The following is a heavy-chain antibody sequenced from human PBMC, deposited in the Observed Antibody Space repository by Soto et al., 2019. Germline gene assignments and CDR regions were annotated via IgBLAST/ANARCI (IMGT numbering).Heavy chain of an antibody. V-gene: IGHV3-23*01. CDR2: ISGSGGST. CDR3: AKDEKEDQLLTAYY. D-gene: IGHD2-2*01. J-gene: IGHJ4*02. Sequence: GWSLRLSCAASGFTFSSYAMSWVRQAPGKGLEWVSSISGSGGSTYYADSVKGRFTTSRDNSKNTLYLQMNSLRAGDTAVYYCAKDEKEDQLLTAYYWGQGTLVTVSS. CDR1: GFTFSSYA.